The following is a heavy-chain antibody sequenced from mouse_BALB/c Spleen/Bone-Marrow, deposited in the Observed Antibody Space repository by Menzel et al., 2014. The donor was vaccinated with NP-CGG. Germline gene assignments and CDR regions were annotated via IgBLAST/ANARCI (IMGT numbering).Heavy chain of an antibody. Sequence: VQLQQSGDELVKPGASVKLSCKASGYTFTSYWMHWVKQRPGQGLEWIGEINPSNGRTNYNEKFKRKATLTADKSSSTADMQLSSLTTEGSAVYYCARDYSCDAVFSWFVYWGQGTLVTVSA. V-gene: IGHV1S81*02. CDR1: GYTFTSYW. J-gene: IGHJ3*01. D-gene: IGHD2-12*01. CDR3: ARDYSCDAVFSWFVY. CDR2: INPSNGRT.